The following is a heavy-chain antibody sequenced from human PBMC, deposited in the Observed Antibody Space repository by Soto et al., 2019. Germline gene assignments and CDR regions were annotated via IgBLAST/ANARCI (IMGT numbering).Heavy chain of an antibody. D-gene: IGHD6-13*01. V-gene: IGHV5-10-1*01. CDR3: ARLQAAAGDNDLTFDY. CDR2: IDPSDSYT. Sequence: GESLKISCKGSGYSFTSYWIGWVRQMPGKGLEWMGRIDPSDSYTNYSPSFQGHVTISADKSISTAYLQWSSLKASDTAIYYCARLQAAAGDNDLTFDYWGQGTLVTVPQ. CDR1: GYSFTSYW. J-gene: IGHJ4*02.